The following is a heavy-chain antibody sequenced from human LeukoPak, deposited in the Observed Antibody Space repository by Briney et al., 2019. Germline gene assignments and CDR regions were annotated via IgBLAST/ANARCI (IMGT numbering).Heavy chain of an antibody. J-gene: IGHJ4*02. V-gene: IGHV3-23*01. D-gene: IGHD4-17*01. Sequence: GGSLRLSCAASGFPFSSYAMSWVRQAPGKGLEWISTISGSDYSTYYADSVKGPFTISRDNSKNTVYLQMNSLRAEDAALYYCAKDLYGDYDDDYWGQGTLVTVSS. CDR3: AKDLYGDYDDDY. CDR1: GFPFSSYA. CDR2: ISGSDYST.